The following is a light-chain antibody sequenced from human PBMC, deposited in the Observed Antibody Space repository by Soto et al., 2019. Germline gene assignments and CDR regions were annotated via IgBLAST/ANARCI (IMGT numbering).Light chain of an antibody. CDR3: SSHTTYSTRV. CDR2: EVS. V-gene: IGLV2-14*01. Sequence: QSALTQPASVSGSPGQSIAISCTGTSSDIGSYNYVSWYQRHPGKAPKLMIHEVSNRPSGVSDRFSGSKSGNTASLTISGLQADDEADYYCSSHTTYSTRVFGTGTKLTVL. J-gene: IGLJ1*01. CDR1: SSDIGSYNY.